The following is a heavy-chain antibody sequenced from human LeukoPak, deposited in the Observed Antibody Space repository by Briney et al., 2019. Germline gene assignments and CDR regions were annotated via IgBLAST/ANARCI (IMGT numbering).Heavy chain of an antibody. V-gene: IGHV4-30-4*01. CDR1: GGSISSGDYY. CDR3: ARDCSGGSCTDWYFDL. J-gene: IGHJ2*01. D-gene: IGHD2-15*01. CDR2: IYYSGST. Sequence: SQTLSLTCTVSGGSISSGDYYWSWIRQPPGKGLEWIGYIYYSGSTYYNPSLKSRVTISVDTSKNQFSLKLSSVTAADTAVYYCARDCSGGSCTDWYFDLWGRGTLVTVSS.